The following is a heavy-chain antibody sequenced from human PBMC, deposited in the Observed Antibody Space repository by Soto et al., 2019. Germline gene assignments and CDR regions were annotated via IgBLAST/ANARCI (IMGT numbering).Heavy chain of an antibody. D-gene: IGHD3-22*01. CDR3: ARLGNYYDSSGYYDYYYYGMDV. CDR1: GFTFSSYG. J-gene: IGHJ6*02. V-gene: IGHV3-33*01. Sequence: GGSLRLSCAASGFTFSSYGMHWVRQAPGKGLEWVAVIWYDGSNKYYADSVKGRFTISRDNSKNTLYLQMNSLRAEDTAVYYCARLGNYYDSSGYYDYYYYGMDVWGQGTTVTVSS. CDR2: IWYDGSNK.